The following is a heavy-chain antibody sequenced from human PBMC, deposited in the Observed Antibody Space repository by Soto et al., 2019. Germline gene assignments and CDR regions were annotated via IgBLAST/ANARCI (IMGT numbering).Heavy chain of an antibody. CDR3: ARGGGLGRYYYYYGMDV. J-gene: IGHJ6*02. CDR1: GYTFTGYY. Sequence: ASVKVSCKASGYTFTGYYMHWVRQAPGQGLEWMGWINPNSGGTNYAQKFQGWVTMTRDTSISTAYMELSRLRSDDTAVYYCARGGGLGRYYYYYGMDVWGQGTTVTVSS. CDR2: INPNSGGT. D-gene: IGHD2-15*01. V-gene: IGHV1-2*04.